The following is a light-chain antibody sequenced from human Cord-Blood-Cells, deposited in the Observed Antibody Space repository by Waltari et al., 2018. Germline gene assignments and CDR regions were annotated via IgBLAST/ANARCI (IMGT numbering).Light chain of an antibody. CDR1: SSDVGGYNY. CDR3: SSYTSSSTAV. CDR2: DVS. J-gene: IGLJ3*02. Sequence: QSALTQPASVSGSPGQSITISCTGTSSDVGGYNYVSWYQQHPGKAPKRMIYDVSKRPSGVSNRFSGSKSGNTASLTISGLQAEDEADYYCSSYTSSSTAVFGGGTKLTVL. V-gene: IGLV2-14*01.